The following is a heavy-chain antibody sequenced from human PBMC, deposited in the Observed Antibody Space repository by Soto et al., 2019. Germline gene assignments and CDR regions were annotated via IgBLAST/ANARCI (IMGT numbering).Heavy chain of an antibody. D-gene: IGHD3-16*01. V-gene: IGHV1-69*06. CDR2: IIPIFGTP. CDR1: GGTFSSYA. CDR3: TRWLSGWGD. J-gene: IGHJ4*02. Sequence: QVQLLQSGAEVKKRGSSVKVSCKASGGTFSSYAISWVRQAPGQGLEWMGGIIPIFGTPNYAERFQNRVTITVDRSTSTAHMELRSLRSEDSAVYYCTRWLSGWGDWGQGTLVTVSS.